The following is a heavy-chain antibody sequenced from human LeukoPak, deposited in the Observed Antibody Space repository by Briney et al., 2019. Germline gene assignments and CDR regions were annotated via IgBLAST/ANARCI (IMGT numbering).Heavy chain of an antibody. CDR3: ASAEANYGGSVFDY. Sequence: PSETLSLTCSVSGGSIGTSSYYWGWIRQPPGKGLEWLGTIYYGDNINYNLSLKSRLTISADTSNNQLSLKLSSVTAADTAVYYCASAEANYGGSVFDYWGQGTLVTVSS. V-gene: IGHV4-39*01. D-gene: IGHD4-23*01. CDR1: GGSIGTSSYY. J-gene: IGHJ4*02. CDR2: IYYGDNI.